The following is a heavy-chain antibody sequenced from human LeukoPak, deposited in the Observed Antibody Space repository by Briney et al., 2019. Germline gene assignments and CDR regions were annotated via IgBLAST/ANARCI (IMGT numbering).Heavy chain of an antibody. Sequence: PGGSLRLSCAASGFPFSRYWLSWVRQAPGKGLEWVANIKQDGSEKYYVDSVKGRFTISRDSAKNALYLQMNSLRAEDTAVYYCARDYSYGMDVWGQGTTVTVSS. D-gene: IGHD2-21*01. J-gene: IGHJ6*02. CDR2: IKQDGSEK. V-gene: IGHV3-7*01. CDR3: ARDYSYGMDV. CDR1: GFPFSRYW.